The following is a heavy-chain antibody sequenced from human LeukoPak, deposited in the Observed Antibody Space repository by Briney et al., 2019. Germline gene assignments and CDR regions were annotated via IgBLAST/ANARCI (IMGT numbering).Heavy chain of an antibody. CDR3: ATLYDMIAMEYYYYYYMDG. Sequence: SVKVSCKASGGTFSSYAISWVRHAPGQGLEWMGGIIPIFGTANYAQKFQGRVTITADESTSTAYMELSSLRSEDTAVYYCATLYDMIAMEYYYYYYMDGWGKGTTVTVSS. D-gene: IGHD2-21*01. J-gene: IGHJ6*03. CDR1: GGTFSSYA. V-gene: IGHV1-69*13. CDR2: IIPIFGTA.